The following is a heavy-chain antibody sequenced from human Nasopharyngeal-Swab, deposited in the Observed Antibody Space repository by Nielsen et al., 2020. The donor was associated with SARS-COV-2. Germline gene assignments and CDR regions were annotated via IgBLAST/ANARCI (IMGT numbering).Heavy chain of an antibody. CDR3: AKDIGPDYYGSGSYLDY. Sequence: VRQAPGKGLEWVSGISWNSGSIGYADSVKGRFTISRDNAKNSLYLQMNSLRAEDTALYYCAKDIGPDYYGSGSYLDYWGQGTLVTASS. V-gene: IGHV3-9*01. CDR2: ISWNSGSI. D-gene: IGHD3-10*01. J-gene: IGHJ4*02.